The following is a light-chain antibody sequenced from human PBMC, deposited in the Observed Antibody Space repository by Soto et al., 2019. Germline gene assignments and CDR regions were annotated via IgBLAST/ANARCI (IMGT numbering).Light chain of an antibody. CDR3: QHYNDWPPTWT. Sequence: EIVMTQSPATLSVSPGERATLSCRASQSISTKLAWYQQKPGQAPRVLIYGASTRATGIPARFSGSGSGIVFTLTISSLQSEDFAVYHCQHYNDWPPTWTFGQGTKVDIK. CDR2: GAS. CDR1: QSISTK. V-gene: IGKV3-15*01. J-gene: IGKJ1*01.